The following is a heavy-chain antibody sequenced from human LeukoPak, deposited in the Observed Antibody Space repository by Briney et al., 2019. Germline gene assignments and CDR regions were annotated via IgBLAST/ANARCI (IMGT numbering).Heavy chain of an antibody. J-gene: IGHJ4*02. D-gene: IGHD6-19*01. CDR3: AKEEWLGKMNFFDY. CDR1: GFTFSIYA. CDR2: ISGSGGGDST. V-gene: IGHV3-23*01. Sequence: GGSLRLSCAASGFTFSIYAMSWVRQAPGKGLEWVSSISGSGGGDSTYYADSVKGRFTVSRDSSKNTLYLQMNRLRAEDTAVYYCAKEEWLGKMNFFDYWGQGTLVTVSS.